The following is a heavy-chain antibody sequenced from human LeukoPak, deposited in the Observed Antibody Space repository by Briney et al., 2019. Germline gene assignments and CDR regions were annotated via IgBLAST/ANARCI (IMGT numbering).Heavy chain of an antibody. J-gene: IGHJ4*02. CDR2: IIPIFGTA. Sequence: GASVKVSCKASGGTFSSYAISCVRQAPVQGLEWMGGIIPIFGTANYAQKLQGRVTMTTDTSTSTAYMELRSLRSDDTAVYYCARERFAKVDYWGQGTLVTVSS. CDR1: GGTFSSYA. V-gene: IGHV1-69*05. D-gene: IGHD2-21*01. CDR3: ARERFAKVDY.